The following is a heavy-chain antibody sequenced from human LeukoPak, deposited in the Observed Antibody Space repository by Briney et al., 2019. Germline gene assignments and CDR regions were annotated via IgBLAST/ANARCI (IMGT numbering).Heavy chain of an antibody. CDR1: GFAFSTSA. J-gene: IGHJ4*02. D-gene: IGHD3-10*01. Sequence: PGGSPRLSCAASGFAFSTSAMTWVRQAPGKGLEWVSCISHSSDNTYYADSVKGRFTISRDNSKNTLYLQLNSLRAEDTAVYYCAKTITGSLGVGGYWGQGTLVTVSS. CDR2: ISHSSDNT. CDR3: AKTITGSLGVGGY. V-gene: IGHV3-23*01.